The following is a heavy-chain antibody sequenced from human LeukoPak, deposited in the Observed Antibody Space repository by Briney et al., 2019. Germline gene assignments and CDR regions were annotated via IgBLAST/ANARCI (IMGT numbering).Heavy chain of an antibody. Sequence: ASVKVSCKASGYTFTGYYMHWVRQAPGQGLEWMGWINPNSGGTNYAQKFQGRVTMTRDTFISTAYMELSRLRSDDTAVYYCARDRRWLRLGWFDPWGQGTLVTVSS. V-gene: IGHV1-2*02. J-gene: IGHJ5*02. CDR1: GYTFTGYY. CDR2: INPNSGGT. CDR3: ARDRRWLRLGWFDP. D-gene: IGHD5-12*01.